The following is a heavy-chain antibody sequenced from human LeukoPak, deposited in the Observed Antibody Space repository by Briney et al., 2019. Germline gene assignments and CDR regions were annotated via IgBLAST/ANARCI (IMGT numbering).Heavy chain of an antibody. CDR2: ISFDGSDK. CDR3: ARVGGVVYAFDI. Sequence: PGGSLRLSCAASGFTFSSYAMHWVRQAPGKGLEWVAVISFDGSDKYYADSVKGRFTISRDNAKNTLYLQMNSLRAEDTAVYYCARVGGVVYAFDIWGQGTMVTVSS. CDR1: GFTFSSYA. J-gene: IGHJ3*02. D-gene: IGHD3-16*01. V-gene: IGHV3-30*04.